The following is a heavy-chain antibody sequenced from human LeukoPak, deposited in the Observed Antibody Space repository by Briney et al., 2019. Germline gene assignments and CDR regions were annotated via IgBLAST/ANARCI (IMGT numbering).Heavy chain of an antibody. D-gene: IGHD4-17*01. J-gene: IGHJ1*01. CDR3: ASTMTTATTAYFQH. V-gene: IGHV3-30*02. CDR1: GFTFSSYG. Sequence: GGSLRLSCAASGFTFSSYGMHWVRQAPGKGLEWVAFIRYDGSNKYYVDSVKGRFTISRDNSKNTLYLQMNSLRAEDTAVYYCASTMTTATTAYFQHWGQGTLVTVSS. CDR2: IRYDGSNK.